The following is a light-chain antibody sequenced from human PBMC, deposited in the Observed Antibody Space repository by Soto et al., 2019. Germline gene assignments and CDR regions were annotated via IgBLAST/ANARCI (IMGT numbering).Light chain of an antibody. J-gene: IGKJ5*01. V-gene: IGKV3-15*01. Sequence: EIVMTQSPATLSVSPGERATLSCRASQSVSSDLAWYHQKPGQAPRLLIYGASTRATDIPARFSGSGSGTDFTLTISNLQSEDFAVYYCQQYNNWPPITFGQGTRLEIK. CDR1: QSVSSD. CDR2: GAS. CDR3: QQYNNWPPIT.